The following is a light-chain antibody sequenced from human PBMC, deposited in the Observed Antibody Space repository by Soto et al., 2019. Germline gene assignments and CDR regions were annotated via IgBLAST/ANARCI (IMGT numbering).Light chain of an antibody. V-gene: IGKV1-5*01. CDR2: DAS. Sequence: DIQMTQSPSTLSASVGYRFSITCRASQSISSWLAWYQQKPGKAPKLLIYDASSLESGVPSRFSGSGSGTEFTLTISSLQPDDFATYYCQQYSSSSEWTFGQGTKVDIK. J-gene: IGKJ1*01. CDR1: QSISSW. CDR3: QQYSSSSEWT.